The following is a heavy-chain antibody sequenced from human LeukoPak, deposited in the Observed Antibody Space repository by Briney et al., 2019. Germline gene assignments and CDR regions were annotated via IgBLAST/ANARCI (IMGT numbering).Heavy chain of an antibody. V-gene: IGHV3-30-3*01. Sequence: GGSLRLSCAASGFTLSSYTMHWVRQAPGKGLEWVAVISYDGSNSYYADSVKGRFTISRDNSKNTLYLQMNSLRAEDTAVYYCAGVDTAIIRDGLWYFDLWGRGTLVTVSS. CDR1: GFTLSSYT. CDR2: ISYDGSNS. D-gene: IGHD5-18*01. J-gene: IGHJ2*01. CDR3: AGVDTAIIRDGLWYFDL.